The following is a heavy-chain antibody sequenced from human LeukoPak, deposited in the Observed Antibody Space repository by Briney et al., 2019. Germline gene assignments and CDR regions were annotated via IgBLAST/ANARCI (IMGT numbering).Heavy chain of an antibody. D-gene: IGHD5-24*01. CDR3: ARGLMATISSLLDY. CDR2: INHSGST. Sequence: PSETLSLTCAVYGGSFSGYYWSWIRQPPGKGLEWIGEINHSGSTNYNPSLKSRVTISVDTSKNQSSLKLSSVTAADTAVYYCARGLMATISSLLDYWGQGTLATVSS. V-gene: IGHV4-34*01. J-gene: IGHJ4*02. CDR1: GGSFSGYY.